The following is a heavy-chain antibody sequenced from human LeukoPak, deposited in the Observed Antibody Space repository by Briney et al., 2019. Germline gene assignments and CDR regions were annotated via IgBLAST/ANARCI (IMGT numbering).Heavy chain of an antibody. CDR3: ARGAQWLGTHFDY. D-gene: IGHD6-19*01. Sequence: SETLSLTCTVSGGSISSYYWSWIRQPPGKGLEWIGYIYYSGSTNYNPCLKSRVTISVDTSKNQFSLKLSSVTAADTAVYYCARGAQWLGTHFDYWGQGTLVTVSS. CDR2: IYYSGST. J-gene: IGHJ4*02. V-gene: IGHV4-59*01. CDR1: GGSISSYY.